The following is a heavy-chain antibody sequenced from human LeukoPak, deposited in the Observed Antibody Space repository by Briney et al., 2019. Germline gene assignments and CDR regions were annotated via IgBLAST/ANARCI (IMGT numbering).Heavy chain of an antibody. CDR3: AKDLSSTVTDYYFDY. D-gene: IGHD5/OR15-5a*01. Sequence: GGSLRLSCAASGLTFSSYGMHWVRQAPGKGLEWVAFIRYDGSNKYYADSVKGRFTISRDNSKNTLYLQMNSLRAEDTAVYYCAKDLSSTVTDYYFDYWGQGTLVTVSS. V-gene: IGHV3-30*02. CDR2: IRYDGSNK. CDR1: GLTFSSYG. J-gene: IGHJ4*02.